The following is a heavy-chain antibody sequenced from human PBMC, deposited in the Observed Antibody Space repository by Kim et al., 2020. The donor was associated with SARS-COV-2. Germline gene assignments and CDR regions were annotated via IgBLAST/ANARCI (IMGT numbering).Heavy chain of an antibody. CDR2: ISYDGSNK. Sequence: GGSLRLSCAASGFTFSSYGMHWVRQAPGKGLEWVAVISYDGSNKYYADSVKGRFTISRDNSKNTLYLQMNSLRAEDTAVYYCAKPIYDRVGYTEGCFDYWGQGTLVTVSS. D-gene: IGHD3-9*01. CDR3: AKPIYDRVGYTEGCFDY. CDR1: GFTFSSYG. V-gene: IGHV3-30*18. J-gene: IGHJ4*02.